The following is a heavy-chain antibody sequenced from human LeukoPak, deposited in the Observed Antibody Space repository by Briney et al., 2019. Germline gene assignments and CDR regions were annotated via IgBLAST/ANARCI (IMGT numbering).Heavy chain of an antibody. CDR3: AKVGLPYYYDSSGYYDY. CDR2: ISGSGGST. J-gene: IGHJ4*02. Sequence: GGSLRLSCAASGFTFSSYAMSWVRQAPGKGLEWVSAISGSGGSTYYADSVKARFTITRDTSKNPLSLQMNSLSAEDTAVYYCAKVGLPYYYDSSGYYDYWGQGTLVTVSS. CDR1: GFTFSSYA. D-gene: IGHD3-22*01. V-gene: IGHV3-23*01.